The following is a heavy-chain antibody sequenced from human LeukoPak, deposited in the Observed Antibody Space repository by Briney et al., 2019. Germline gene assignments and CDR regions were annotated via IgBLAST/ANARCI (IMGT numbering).Heavy chain of an antibody. CDR2: ISSSGSTI. V-gene: IGHV3-48*03. CDR3: ARGLEVGYGDYFDY. J-gene: IGHJ4*02. CDR1: GFTFSSYE. D-gene: IGHD4-17*01. Sequence: GGSLRLSCAASGFTFSSYEMNWVRQAPGKGLEWVSYISSSGSTIYYADSVKGRFTISRDNAKNSPYLQMNSLRAEDTAVYYCARGLEVGYGDYFDYWGQGTLVTVSS.